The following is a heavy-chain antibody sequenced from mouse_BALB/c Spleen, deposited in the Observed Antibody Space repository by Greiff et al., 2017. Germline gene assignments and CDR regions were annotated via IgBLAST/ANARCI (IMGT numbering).Heavy chain of an antibody. V-gene: IGHV2-9*02. CDR2: IWAGGST. D-gene: IGHD1-1*01. CDR3: APHYGSSYVDYAMDY. CDR1: GFSLTSYG. J-gene: IGHJ4*01. Sequence: VKLMESGPGLVAPSQSLSITCTVSGFSLTSYGVHWVRQPPGKGLEWLGVIWAGGSTNYNSALMSRLSISKDNSKSQVFLKMNSLQADDTAIYYCAPHYGSSYVDYAMDYWGQGTSVTVSS.